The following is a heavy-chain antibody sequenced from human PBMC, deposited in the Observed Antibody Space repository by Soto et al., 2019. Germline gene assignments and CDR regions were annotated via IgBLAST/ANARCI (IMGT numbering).Heavy chain of an antibody. J-gene: IGHJ5*02. CDR2: IIPIFGTA. CDR1: GGTFSSYA. Sequence: SVKVSCKASGGTFSSYAISWVRQAPGQGLEWMGGIIPIFGTANYAQKFQGRVTITADESTSTAYMELSSLRSEDTAVYYCARAPRHHYSSGWLGPWFDPWGQGTLVTVSS. CDR3: ARAPRHHYSSGWLGPWFDP. D-gene: IGHD6-19*01. V-gene: IGHV1-69*13.